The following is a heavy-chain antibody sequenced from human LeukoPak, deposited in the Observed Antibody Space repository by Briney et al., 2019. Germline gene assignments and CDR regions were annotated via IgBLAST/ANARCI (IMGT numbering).Heavy chain of an antibody. CDR2: TYHSGTT. J-gene: IGHJ5*02. Sequence: PSETLSLTCAVSGGSMSSGGYSWSWLRQPLGKGLEFIGYTYHSGTTYYDPSLRSRLTISVDRSENKLSLTLTSVTAAATAIYYCAKMSSASNWLDPWGQGSLVTVSS. CDR1: GGSMSSGGYS. CDR3: AKMSSASNWLDP. V-gene: IGHV4-30-2*01. D-gene: IGHD6-19*01.